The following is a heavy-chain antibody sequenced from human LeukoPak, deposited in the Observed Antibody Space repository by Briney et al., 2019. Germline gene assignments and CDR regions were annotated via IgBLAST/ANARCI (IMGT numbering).Heavy chain of an antibody. D-gene: IGHD3-22*01. V-gene: IGHV4-34*01. CDR1: GVSFSGYY. CDR3: ATYYDSSGYKLDY. Sequence: SETLSLTCAVYGVSFSGYYWSWIRQPPGKGLEWIGEINHSGSTNYNPSLKSRVTISVDTSKNQFSLKLSSVTAADTAVYYCATYYDSSGYKLDYWGQGTLVTVSS. CDR2: INHSGST. J-gene: IGHJ4*02.